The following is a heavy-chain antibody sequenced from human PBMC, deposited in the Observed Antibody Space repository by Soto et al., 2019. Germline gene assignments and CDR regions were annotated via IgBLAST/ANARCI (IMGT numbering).Heavy chain of an antibody. CDR1: GGSFRNYY. D-gene: IGHD3-10*01. J-gene: IGHJ5*02. CDR3: TREERFPRYWFDP. Sequence: SETLSLTCGVYGGSFRNYYWIWVRQPPGKGLEWIGKVNHSGEATYNPSLQSRITISLDTSNNQFSLKMTSVTAADTAMYFCTREERFPRYWFDPWGQGTQVTVSS. V-gene: IGHV4-34*01. CDR2: VNHSGEA.